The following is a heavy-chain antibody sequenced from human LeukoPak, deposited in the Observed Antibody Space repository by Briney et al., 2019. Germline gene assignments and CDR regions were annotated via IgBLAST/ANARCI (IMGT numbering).Heavy chain of an antibody. J-gene: IGHJ4*02. CDR1: GGSISSSSYY. V-gene: IGHV4-39*01. CDR3: ARGPPKGHDDSSDYYVPACFDY. D-gene: IGHD3-22*01. Sequence: PSETLSLTCTVSGGSISSSSYYWGWIRQPPGKGLEWIGYIYYSGSTYYNPSLKSRVTMSVDTSKNQFSLKLTSVTAADTAVYYCARGPPKGHDDSSDYYVPACFDYWGQGTLVTVSS. CDR2: IYYSGST.